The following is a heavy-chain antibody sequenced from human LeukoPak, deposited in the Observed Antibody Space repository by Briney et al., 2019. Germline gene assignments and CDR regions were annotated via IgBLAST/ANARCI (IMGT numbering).Heavy chain of an antibody. D-gene: IGHD1-26*01. Sequence: KPGGSLRLSCAASGFTFSSYSMNWVRQAPGKGLEWDSSISSSSSYIDYADSVKGRFTISRDNAKKSLYLQMNTLRAEDTAVYYCARAYSGTYEDYWGQGTLVTVSS. CDR2: ISSSSSYI. CDR1: GFTFSSYS. CDR3: ARAYSGTYEDY. J-gene: IGHJ4*02. V-gene: IGHV3-21*01.